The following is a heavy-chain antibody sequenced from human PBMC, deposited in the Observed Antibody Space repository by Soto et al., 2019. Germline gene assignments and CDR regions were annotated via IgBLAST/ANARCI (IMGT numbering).Heavy chain of an antibody. CDR1: GFTFSSYW. CDR2: IKQDGSEK. D-gene: IGHD6-6*01. CDR3: GGAARLYYFDY. Sequence: GGSLRLSCAASGFTFSSYWMSWVRQAPGKGLEWVANIKQDGSEKYYVDSVKGRFTISRDNAKNSLYLQMNSLRAEDTAVYYCGGAARLYYFDYWGQGTLVTVSS. V-gene: IGHV3-7*05. J-gene: IGHJ4*02.